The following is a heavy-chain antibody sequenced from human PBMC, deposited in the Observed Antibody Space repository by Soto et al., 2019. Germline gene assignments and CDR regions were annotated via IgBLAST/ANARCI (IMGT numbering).Heavy chain of an antibody. V-gene: IGHV1-18*01. CDR2: ISAYNGNT. CDR3: ARVFGAHSFVDS. CDR1: GYTFTSYG. D-gene: IGHD3-10*02. Sequence: QVQLVQSGAEVKKPGASVKVSCKASGYTFTSYGISWVRQAPGQGLEWMGWISAYNGNTNYAQKLQGRVTMTTDTSPRTAYMQLRSLRSGDTAVYYCARVFGAHSFVDSWGQGTLVTVSS. J-gene: IGHJ4*02.